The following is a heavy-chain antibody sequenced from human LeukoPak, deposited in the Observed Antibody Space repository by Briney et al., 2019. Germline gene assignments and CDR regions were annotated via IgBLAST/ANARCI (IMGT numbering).Heavy chain of an antibody. CDR3: ARDQGSMIVVRTTSWFFDL. Sequence: GGSLRLSCAASGFTFCNYWMSWVRHAPGKGLEWLANINQDGSQIYYVDSVKGRFTISRDNGKNSLYLQINSLRADDTAVYYCARDQGSMIVVRTTSWFFDLWGRGTLVTVSS. V-gene: IGHV3-7*01. D-gene: IGHD3-22*01. CDR2: INQDGSQI. CDR1: GFTFCNYW. J-gene: IGHJ2*01.